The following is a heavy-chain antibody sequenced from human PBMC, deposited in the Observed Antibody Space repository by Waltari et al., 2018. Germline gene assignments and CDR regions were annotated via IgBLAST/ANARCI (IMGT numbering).Heavy chain of an antibody. J-gene: IGHJ4*02. V-gene: IGHV3-74*01. CDR1: GFRFGDYW. CDR2: ISVDGGDI. D-gene: IGHD6-19*01. CDR3: ARKAGSGDPYGPSYYDN. Sequence: EVHLAESGGGVVQPGGSLRLSCTGSGFRFGDYWMHWVRRAPGKGPEWGPRISVDGGDIGYVGAVKGRFTSSRYNAKNTVFLQLNRLRADDTAVYFCARKAGSGDPYGPSYYDNWGQGTLVTVSS.